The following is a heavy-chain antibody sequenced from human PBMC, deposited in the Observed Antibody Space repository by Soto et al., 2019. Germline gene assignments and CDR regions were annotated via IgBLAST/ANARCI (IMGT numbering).Heavy chain of an antibody. CDR2: MIPIFGTA. CDR1: GGTFSSYA. J-gene: IGHJ6*02. CDR3: ARDRSNYYDSSGYPHYYYYYGMDV. V-gene: IGHV1-69*13. D-gene: IGHD3-22*01. Sequence: GASVKVSCKASGGTFSSYAISWVRQAPGQGLEWMGGMIPIFGTANYAQKFQGRVTITADESTSTAYMELSSLRSEDTAVYYCARDRSNYYDSSGYPHYYYYYGMDVWGQGTTVTVSS.